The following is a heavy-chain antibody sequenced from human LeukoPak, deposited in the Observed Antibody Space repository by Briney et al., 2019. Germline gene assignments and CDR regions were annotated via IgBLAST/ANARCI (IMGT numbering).Heavy chain of an antibody. Sequence: AGGSLRLSCAASGFTFDDYAMHWVRQAPGKGLEWVSGISWNSGSIGYADSVKGRFTISRDNAKNSLYLQMNSLRAEDTALYNCAKLRYNYYGSGIYYNCFVSWGHGNLVTVSP. D-gene: IGHD3-10*01. CDR2: ISWNSGSI. CDR1: GFTFDDYA. V-gene: IGHV3-9*01. J-gene: IGHJ5*01. CDR3: AKLRYNYYGSGIYYNCFVS.